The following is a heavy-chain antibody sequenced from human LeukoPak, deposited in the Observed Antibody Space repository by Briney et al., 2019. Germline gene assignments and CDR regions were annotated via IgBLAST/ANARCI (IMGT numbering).Heavy chain of an antibody. D-gene: IGHD6-13*01. CDR1: GGPISGNY. CDR2: IYYSGST. CDR3: ARHVDSKNWYHWLDP. Sequence: PSETLSLTCTVSGGPISGNYWSWIRQPPGKGLEWIGCIYYSGSTNYNPSLKSRVTISVDTSKNHFSPRLSSVTAADTAVYYCARHVDSKNWYHWLDPWGQGTLVTVSS. V-gene: IGHV4-59*01. J-gene: IGHJ5*02.